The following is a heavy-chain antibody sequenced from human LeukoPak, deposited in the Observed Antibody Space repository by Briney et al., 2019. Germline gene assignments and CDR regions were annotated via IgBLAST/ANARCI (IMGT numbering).Heavy chain of an antibody. CDR2: INPNRGGT. V-gene: IGHV1-2*02. CDR3: ARASRITIFGVDDTNYYYMDV. CDR1: VYTFTGYY. Sequence: SVKVSFKASVYTFTGYYLHWVRQAPGQGLEWVGWINPNRGGTNYAQKFQGRVTMTRDTSISTAYMELSRLRSDDTAVYYCARASRITIFGVDDTNYYYMDVWGKGTTVTVSS. J-gene: IGHJ6*03. D-gene: IGHD3-3*01.